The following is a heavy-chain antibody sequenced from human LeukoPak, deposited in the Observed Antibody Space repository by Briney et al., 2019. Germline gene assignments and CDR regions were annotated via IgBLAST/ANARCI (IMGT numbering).Heavy chain of an antibody. J-gene: IGHJ4*02. D-gene: IGHD3-22*01. Sequence: PSQTLSLTCTVSGGSISSGGCYWSWLRQHPGTGLEWIGYIYYSGSTYYNPSLKSRVTISVDTSKNQFSLKLSSVTAADTAVYYCAREGGGDYYDSSGYYFYFDYWGQGTLVTVSS. V-gene: IGHV4-31*03. CDR1: GGSISSGGCY. CDR3: AREGGGDYYDSSGYYFYFDY. CDR2: IYYSGST.